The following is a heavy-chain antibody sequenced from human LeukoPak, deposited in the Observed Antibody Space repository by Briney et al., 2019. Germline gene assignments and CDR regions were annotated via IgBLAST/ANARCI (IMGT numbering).Heavy chain of an antibody. CDR2: IYSSGST. Sequence: SETLSLTCTVSGGSISNYYWSWIRQPAGKGLEWIGRIYSSGSTNYNPSLKSRVTMSVGTSKNRFSLKLRSVTAADTAVYYCAGVANYRSGERLDYWGQGTLVTVSS. D-gene: IGHD4/OR15-4a*01. V-gene: IGHV4-4*07. CDR3: AGVANYRSGERLDY. J-gene: IGHJ4*02. CDR1: GGSISNYY.